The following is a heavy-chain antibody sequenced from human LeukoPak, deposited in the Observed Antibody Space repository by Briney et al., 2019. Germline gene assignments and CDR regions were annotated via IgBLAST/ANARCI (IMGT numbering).Heavy chain of an antibody. CDR3: TRGPIQQWLHYGMDV. V-gene: IGHV3-49*04. CDR2: IRSKTYGGTT. CDR1: GFTFGDHA. Sequence: PGGSLRLSCTASGFTFGDHAMSWVRQAPGKGLEWVGFIRSKTYGGTTEYAASVKGRSTISRDDSKSIAYLQMNSLKTEDTAVYYCTRGPIQQWLHYGMDVWGQGTTVTVSS. D-gene: IGHD5-18*01. J-gene: IGHJ6*02.